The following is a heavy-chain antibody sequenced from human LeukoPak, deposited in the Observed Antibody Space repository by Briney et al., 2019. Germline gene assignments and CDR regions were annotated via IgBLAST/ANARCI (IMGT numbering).Heavy chain of an antibody. D-gene: IGHD3-10*01. J-gene: IGHJ6*03. V-gene: IGHV4-34*01. Sequence: SETLSLTCAVSGGSFSGHYWNWIRQPPGKGLEWIGEINHGGSTNYNPSLKSRVTISVDTSQKQFSLKLSSVTAADTAVYYCARVICYGSGSSYYYYYYYMDVWGKGTTVTVSS. CDR1: GGSFSGHY. CDR2: INHGGST. CDR3: ARVICYGSGSSYYYYYYYMDV.